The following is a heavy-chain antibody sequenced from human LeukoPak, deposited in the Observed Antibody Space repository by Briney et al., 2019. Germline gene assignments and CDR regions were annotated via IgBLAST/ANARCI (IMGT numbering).Heavy chain of an antibody. Sequence: GGSLRLSCAASGFTFDDYAMHWVRQAPGKGLEWVSGISWNSGSIGYADSVKGRFTISRDNAKNSLYLQMNSLRAEDTALYYYAKDIYYYDSSGYFDYWGQGTLVTVSS. D-gene: IGHD3-22*01. CDR1: GFTFDDYA. V-gene: IGHV3-9*01. CDR3: AKDIYYYDSSGYFDY. CDR2: ISWNSGSI. J-gene: IGHJ4*02.